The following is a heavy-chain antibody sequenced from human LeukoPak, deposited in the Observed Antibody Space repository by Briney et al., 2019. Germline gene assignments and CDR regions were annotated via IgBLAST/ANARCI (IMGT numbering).Heavy chain of an antibody. D-gene: IGHD3-22*01. CDR1: GFTFSNYA. CDR2: LSGSGGST. V-gene: IGHV3-23*01. CDR3: AKVDYYDNSGFDY. J-gene: IGHJ4*02. Sequence: GGSLRLSCAASGFTFSNYAMSWVRQAPGKGLEWVSGLSGSGGSTYNADSVKGRFTISRDNSKNTLHLQMNSLRAEDTAVYYCAKVDYYDNSGFDYWGQGTLVTVSS.